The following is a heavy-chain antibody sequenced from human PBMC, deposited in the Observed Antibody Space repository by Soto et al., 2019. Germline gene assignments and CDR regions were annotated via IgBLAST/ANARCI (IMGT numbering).Heavy chain of an antibody. J-gene: IGHJ3*01. CDR2: ISHSGTS. Sequence: QVQLQESGPGLVKPSGTLSLTCAVSGGSISSSHWWTWVRQSPGKGLEYIGEISHSGTSNSNPSPTSRFTISVDKSKNHLSLTLTSVTAADTAVYYCARVVLTITRGAFDAWGQGTLCIVSS. D-gene: IGHD3-9*01. CDR3: ARVVLTITRGAFDA. V-gene: IGHV4-4*02. CDR1: GGSISSSHW.